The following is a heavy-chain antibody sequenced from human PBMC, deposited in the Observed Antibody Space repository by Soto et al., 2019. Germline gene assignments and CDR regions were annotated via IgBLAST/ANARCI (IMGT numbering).Heavy chain of an antibody. D-gene: IGHD2-2*03. V-gene: IGHV1-18*01. Sequence: QVQLVQSGPEVKEPGASVKVSCKASGYTFNTYGISWVRQAPGQGLEWMGWISPYNSNPNYAPKFHGRLTVTIDTSTSTVYMEVRNLRSDDTAVYYCARDERGHCGGTSCPPFDYWGQGTLVTVSS. J-gene: IGHJ4*02. CDR2: ISPYNSNP. CDR3: ARDERGHCGGTSCPPFDY. CDR1: GYTFNTYG.